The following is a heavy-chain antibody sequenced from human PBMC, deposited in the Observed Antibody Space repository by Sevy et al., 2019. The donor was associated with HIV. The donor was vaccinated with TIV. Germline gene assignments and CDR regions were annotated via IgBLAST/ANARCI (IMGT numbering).Heavy chain of an antibody. J-gene: IGHJ4*02. CDR2: ISVNNGNR. V-gene: IGHV1-18*01. D-gene: IGHD6-13*01. Sequence: ASVKVSCKASGYTFTTYAITWVRQAPGEGLEWMGWISVNNGNRNYAQKVQDRVTMTTDTSTNTAYMELRSLRPDDTAMYYCARVVMSSSWPCFDYWGQGTLVTVSS. CDR1: GYTFTTYA. CDR3: ARVVMSSSWPCFDY.